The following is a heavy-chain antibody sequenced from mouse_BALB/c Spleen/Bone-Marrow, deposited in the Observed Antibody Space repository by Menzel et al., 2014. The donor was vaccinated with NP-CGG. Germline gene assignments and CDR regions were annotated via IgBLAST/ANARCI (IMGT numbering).Heavy chain of an antibody. CDR1: GYTFTNYY. D-gene: IGHD4-1*02. Sequence: QVQLQQSGAELVKPGASVKLSCKASGYTFTNYYMYWVTQRPGQGLEWIGEINPSNGGTNFNEKFKSTATLTVDRSSSPVYMQLSSLTAEDSAVCYCTQLGRFAYWVQGTLVTVSA. CDR2: INPSNGGT. V-gene: IGHV1S81*02. J-gene: IGHJ3*01. CDR3: TQLGRFAY.